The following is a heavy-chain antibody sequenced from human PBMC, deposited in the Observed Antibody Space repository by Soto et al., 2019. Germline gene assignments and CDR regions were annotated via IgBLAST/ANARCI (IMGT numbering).Heavy chain of an antibody. J-gene: IGHJ4*02. D-gene: IGHD3-3*01. CDR3: ARDTPDYNFWAGASGVYYFDL. V-gene: IGHV1-18*01. CDR2: ISAYNDDT. CDR1: GYTFTNYG. Sequence: QVQLVQSGAEVKKPGASVKVSCKASGYTFTNYGISWVRQAPGQGLEWMGWISAYNDDTKYAQKFQDRVTMTTDTSTSTDYLDLRSLRSDDTAVYFCARDTPDYNFWAGASGVYYFDLWGQGTLVTVSS.